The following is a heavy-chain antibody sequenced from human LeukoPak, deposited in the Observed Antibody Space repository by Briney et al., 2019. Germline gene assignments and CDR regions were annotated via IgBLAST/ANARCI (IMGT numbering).Heavy chain of an antibody. V-gene: IGHV3-9*03. CDR3: AKDSSSWFEYYFDY. Sequence: GGSLRLSCAASGFTFDDYAMHWVRQAPGKGLEWVSGISWNSGSIGYADSVKGRFTISRDNAKNSLYLQMNSLRAEDMALYYCAKDSSSWFEYYFDYWGQGTLVTVSS. D-gene: IGHD6-13*01. CDR2: ISWNSGSI. CDR1: GFTFDDYA. J-gene: IGHJ4*02.